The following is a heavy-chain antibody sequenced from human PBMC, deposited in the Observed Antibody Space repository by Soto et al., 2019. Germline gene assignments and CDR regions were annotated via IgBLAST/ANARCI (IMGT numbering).Heavy chain of an antibody. CDR1: GFTFSSYD. CDR2: ISYDGSNE. Sequence: QVQLVESGGGVVQPGRSLRLSCAASGFTFSSYDMHWVRQAPGKGLEWVAVISYDGSNEHYADSVKGRLTISRDNSKNTLYLQMNSLRAEDTAVYYCARGFYSNYPYYFDYWGQGTLLTVSS. J-gene: IGHJ4*02. CDR3: ARGFYSNYPYYFDY. V-gene: IGHV3-30*03. D-gene: IGHD4-4*01.